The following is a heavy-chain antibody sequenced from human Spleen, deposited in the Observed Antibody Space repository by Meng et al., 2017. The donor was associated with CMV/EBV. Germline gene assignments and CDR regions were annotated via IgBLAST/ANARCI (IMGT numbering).Heavy chain of an antibody. CDR1: RYTFTKYF. D-gene: IGHD6-13*01. CDR2: IIPILGIA. J-gene: IGHJ6*02. V-gene: IGHV1-2*02. Sequence: ASVKVSCKASRYTFTKYFTQWVRQAPGQGLEWMGGIIPILGIANYAQKFQGRVTMTRDTSISTAYMDLSRLRSDDTAVFYCARGDAGSNYYGMDVWGQGTTVTVSS. CDR3: ARGDAGSNYYGMDV.